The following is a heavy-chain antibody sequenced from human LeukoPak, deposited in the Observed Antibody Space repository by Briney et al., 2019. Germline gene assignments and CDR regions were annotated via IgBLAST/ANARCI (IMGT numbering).Heavy chain of an antibody. Sequence: SETLSLTCTVSGGSISSYYWSWIRKPAGKGLERIGRIYTSGSTNYYPSLKRRITMSVYVDTTQYSLKLRFVTAADTAVYYCARENIYDSGWYDWGQGTLVTVSS. D-gene: IGHD6-19*01. CDR1: GGSISSYY. J-gene: IGHJ4*02. CDR2: IYTSGST. CDR3: ARENIYDSGWYD. V-gene: IGHV4-4*07.